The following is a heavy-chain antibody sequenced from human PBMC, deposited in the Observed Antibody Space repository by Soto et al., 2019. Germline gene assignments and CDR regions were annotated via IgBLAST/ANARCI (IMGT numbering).Heavy chain of an antibody. CDR1: GFTFSSYA. J-gene: IGHJ4*02. V-gene: IGHV3-23*01. D-gene: IGHD1-26*01. CDR2: ISGSGGST. CDR3: AKKPEIVGATGPPHFDY. Sequence: PGGSLRLSCAASGFTFSSYAMSWVRQAPGKGLEWVSAISGSGGSTYYADSVKGRFTISRDNSKNTLYLQMNSLRAEDTAVYYCAKKPEIVGATGPPHFDYWGQGTLVTVSS.